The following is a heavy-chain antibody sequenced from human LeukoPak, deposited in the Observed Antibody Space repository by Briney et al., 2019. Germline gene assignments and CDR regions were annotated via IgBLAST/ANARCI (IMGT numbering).Heavy chain of an antibody. Sequence: SETLSLTCTVSVGSISNYYWSWIRQPPGKGLEWIGFISDSGSTNYNPSLKSRVTLSADTSEKQVSLKSSSVTTADTAVYYCARHYCSDAKCYYFDYWGQGTLVSVSS. CDR1: VGSISNYY. CDR2: ISDSGST. CDR3: ARHYCSDAKCYYFDY. J-gene: IGHJ4*02. D-gene: IGHD2-15*01. V-gene: IGHV4-59*01.